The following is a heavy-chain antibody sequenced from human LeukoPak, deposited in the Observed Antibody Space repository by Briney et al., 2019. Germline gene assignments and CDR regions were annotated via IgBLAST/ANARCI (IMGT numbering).Heavy chain of an antibody. V-gene: IGHV1-8*03. J-gene: IGHJ2*01. D-gene: IGHD2-2*01. CDR3: ARMGVVVPAAIREVYQWYFDL. CDR1: GYTFTSYD. CDR2: MNPNSGNT. Sequence: ASVKVSCKASGYTFTSYDINWVRQATGQGLEWMGWMNPNSGNTGYAQKFQGRVTITRNTSISTACMELSSLRSEDTAVYYCARMGVVVPAAIREVYQWYFDLWGRGTLVTVSS.